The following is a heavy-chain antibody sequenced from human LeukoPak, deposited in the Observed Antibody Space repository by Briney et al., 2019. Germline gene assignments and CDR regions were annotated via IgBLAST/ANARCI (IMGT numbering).Heavy chain of an antibody. Sequence: GGSLRLSCAASGFIFSSYGMHWFRQAPGKGLEWVAVISYDGSNKYYADSVKGRFTISRDNSKNTLFLQMNCLRAEDTAVYYCANGGNRHKRGSDYWGRGTLVTVSS. D-gene: IGHD3-10*01. J-gene: IGHJ4*02. V-gene: IGHV3-30*18. CDR2: ISYDGSNK. CDR3: ANGGNRHKRGSDY. CDR1: GFIFSSYG.